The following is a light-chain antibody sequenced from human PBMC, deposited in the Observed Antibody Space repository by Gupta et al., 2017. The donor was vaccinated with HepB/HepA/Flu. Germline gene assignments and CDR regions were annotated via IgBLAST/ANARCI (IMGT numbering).Light chain of an antibody. CDR2: YAS. V-gene: IGKV1D-13*01. Sequence: AVQLTQFPSSLSASVGDRVTITCRASQGISSAFAWYQQQPGKPPKPLIYYASTLGSEVPSRVSGSGAGTDFTPTISGLQPEDCATYYCQQFQNYGTFGGGTKVEIK. CDR1: QGISSA. CDR3: QQFQNYGT. J-gene: IGKJ4*01.